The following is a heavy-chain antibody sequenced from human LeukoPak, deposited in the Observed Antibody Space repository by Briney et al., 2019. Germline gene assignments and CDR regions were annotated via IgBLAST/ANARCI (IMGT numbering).Heavy chain of an antibody. CDR3: ARERYDILTGYYTFDY. V-gene: IGHV4-4*07. J-gene: IGHJ4*02. Sequence: SETLSLTCTVSGGSVSSYFWSWIRQPAGKGLEWIGRIYTSGSTNYNPSLKSRVTMSVDTSKNQFSLKLSSVTAADTAVYYCARERYDILTGYYTFDYWGQGTLVTVSS. CDR1: GGSVSSYF. CDR2: IYTSGST. D-gene: IGHD3-9*01.